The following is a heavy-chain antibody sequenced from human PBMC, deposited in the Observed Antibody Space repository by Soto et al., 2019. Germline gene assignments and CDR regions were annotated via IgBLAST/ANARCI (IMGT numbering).Heavy chain of an antibody. D-gene: IGHD1-26*01. CDR3: ASRVDPSYCSD. CDR1: GYTITRND. CDR2: INPTSEYT. J-gene: IGHJ4*02. Sequence: ASVRVSCKASGYTITRNDINWVRQAPGQGLEWVGWINPTSEYTAHAQKFQGRVTLTREISTATAYMELSSLTSEDTAVYFCASRVDPSYCSDWGPGT. V-gene: IGHV1-8*01.